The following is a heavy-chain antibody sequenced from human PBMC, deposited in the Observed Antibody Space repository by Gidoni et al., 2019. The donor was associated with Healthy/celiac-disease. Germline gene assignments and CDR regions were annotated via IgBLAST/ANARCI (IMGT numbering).Heavy chain of an antibody. D-gene: IGHD3-22*01. Sequence: QVTLRESGPALVKPTQTLTLTCTFSGFPLSTRGMCVSWIRQPPGKALEWPARIDWDDDKYYSTSLKTRLTISKDTSKNQVVLTMTNMDPVDTATYYCARAYYYDSSGYYYFDYWGQGTLVTVSS. CDR2: IDWDDDK. V-gene: IGHV2-70*15. CDR1: GFPLSTRGMC. CDR3: ARAYYYDSSGYYYFDY. J-gene: IGHJ4*02.